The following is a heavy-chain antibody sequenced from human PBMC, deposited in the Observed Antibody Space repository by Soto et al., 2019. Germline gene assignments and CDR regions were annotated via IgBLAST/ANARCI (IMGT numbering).Heavy chain of an antibody. J-gene: IGHJ4*02. CDR1: GGSISSSSYY. D-gene: IGHD6-13*01. CDR2: IYYSGST. CDR3: ARRRRGIAAAVDY. Sequence: SETLSLTCTVSGGSISSSSYYWGWIRQPPGKGLEWIGSIYYSGSTYYNPSLKSRVTISVDTSKNQFSLKLSSVTAADTAVYYCARRRRGIAAAVDYWGQGTLVTVSS. V-gene: IGHV4-39*01.